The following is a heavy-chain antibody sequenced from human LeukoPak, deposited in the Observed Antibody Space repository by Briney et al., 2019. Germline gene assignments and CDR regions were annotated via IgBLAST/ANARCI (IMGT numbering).Heavy chain of an antibody. Sequence: GASVKVSCKASGYTFTSYGISWVRQAPGQGLEWMGWISAYNGNTNYAQKLQGRVTMTTDTSTSTAYMELRSLRSDDTAVYYCAREDPSSTVTTGDYLDYWGQGTLVTVSS. D-gene: IGHD4-17*01. J-gene: IGHJ4*02. CDR2: ISAYNGNT. CDR3: AREDPSSTVTTGDYLDY. CDR1: GYTFTSYG. V-gene: IGHV1-18*01.